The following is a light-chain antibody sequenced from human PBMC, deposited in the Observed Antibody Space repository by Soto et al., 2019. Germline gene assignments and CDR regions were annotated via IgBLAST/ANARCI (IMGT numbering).Light chain of an antibody. CDR2: GAS. CDR1: QSISGGY. CDR3: HQYVASPRT. Sequence: EIVLTQSPGTRSLSPGERATISCRASQSISGGYLAWYQHKPGQAPRLLFSGASNRAAGIPARFSAYGSGTDFTLTISRLEPEDFAVYYCHQYVASPRTFGQGTNVEVK. V-gene: IGKV3-20*01. J-gene: IGKJ1*01.